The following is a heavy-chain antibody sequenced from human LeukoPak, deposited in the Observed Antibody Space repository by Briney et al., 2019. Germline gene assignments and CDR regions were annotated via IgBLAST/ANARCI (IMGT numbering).Heavy chain of an antibody. CDR1: GFTIRSYS. Sequence: PGGSLRLSCAASGFTIRSYSMNWVRQAPGKGLEWVSYISISSSTIYYADSVKGRLTISRDKAKNSLYLQMNSLRAEDTAVYYCAREPPYYYDRGYFDYWGQGTLVTVSS. D-gene: IGHD3-22*01. CDR2: ISISSSTI. CDR3: AREPPYYYDRGYFDY. J-gene: IGHJ4*02. V-gene: IGHV3-48*01.